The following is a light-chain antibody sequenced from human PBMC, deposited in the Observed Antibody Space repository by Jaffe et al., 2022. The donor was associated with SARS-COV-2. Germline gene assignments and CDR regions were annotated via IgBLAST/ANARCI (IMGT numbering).Light chain of an antibody. Sequence: QSVLTQSPSVSGAPGQRVTISCTGSSSNIGAGHDVNWYQQLPGRAPKVLIYGNSIRPSGVPDRFSASKSGTSASLAITGLQAEDEGDYYCQSYDSSLTAPVVFGGGTKLTVL. CDR1: SSNIGAGHD. CDR2: GNS. V-gene: IGLV1-40*01. J-gene: IGLJ2*01. CDR3: QSYDSSLTAPVV.